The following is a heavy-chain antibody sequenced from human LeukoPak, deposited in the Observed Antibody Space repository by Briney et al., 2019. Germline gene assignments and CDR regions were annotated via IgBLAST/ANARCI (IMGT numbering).Heavy chain of an antibody. CDR1: GFTFSSYS. V-gene: IGHV3-48*01. CDR2: ISSSSSTI. D-gene: IGHD6-13*01. J-gene: IGHJ3*02. Sequence: GGSLRLSCAASGFTFSSYSMNWVRQAPGKGLEWVSYISSSSSTIYYADSVKGRFTISRDNAKNPLYLQMNSLRAEDTAVYYCAREEDSSSWYGRDAFDIWGQGTMVTVSS. CDR3: AREEDSSSWYGRDAFDI.